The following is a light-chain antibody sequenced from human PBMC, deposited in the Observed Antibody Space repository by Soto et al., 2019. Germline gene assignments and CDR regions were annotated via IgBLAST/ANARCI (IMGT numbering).Light chain of an antibody. V-gene: IGKV3-20*01. CDR3: QQYGRSPPIT. J-gene: IGKJ5*01. CDR2: GAS. Sequence: EIVLTQSPGTLSLSPGERATLSCRASQSVTSNYLAWFQQKSGQAPWLLIYGASSRATGIPDRFSGSGYGTDFTLTISRLEPEDFAVYYCQQYGRSPPITFGQGTRLEIK. CDR1: QSVTSNY.